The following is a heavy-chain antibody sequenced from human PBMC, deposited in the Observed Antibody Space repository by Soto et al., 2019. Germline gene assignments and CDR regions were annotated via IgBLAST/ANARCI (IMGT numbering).Heavy chain of an antibody. J-gene: IGHJ5*02. Sequence: QVQLVESGGGVVQPGRSLRLSCAASGFTFSSYGMHWVRQAPGRGLEWVAVIWYDGSNKYYADSVKGRFTISRDNSKNTLYLQMNSLRAEDTAVYYCARDRVTGIAARVPYHPWGQGTLVTVSS. D-gene: IGHD6-6*01. V-gene: IGHV3-33*01. CDR1: GFTFSSYG. CDR2: IWYDGSNK. CDR3: ARDRVTGIAARVPYHP.